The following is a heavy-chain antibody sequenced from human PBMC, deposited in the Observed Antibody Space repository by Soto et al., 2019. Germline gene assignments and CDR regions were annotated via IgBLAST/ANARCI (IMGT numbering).Heavy chain of an antibody. CDR3: ARASPKLLESILVVPGGWFDP. CDR2: INHSGST. Sequence: SETLSLTCAVYGGSFSGYYWSWIRQPPGKGLEWIGEINHSGSTNYNPSLKSRVTISVDTSKNQFSLKLSSVTAADTAVYYCARASPKLLESILVVPGGWFDPWGQGTLVGVSS. V-gene: IGHV4-34*01. D-gene: IGHD2-2*01. CDR1: GGSFSGYY. J-gene: IGHJ5*02.